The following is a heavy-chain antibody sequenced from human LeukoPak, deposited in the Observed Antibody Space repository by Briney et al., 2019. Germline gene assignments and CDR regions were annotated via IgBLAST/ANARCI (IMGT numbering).Heavy chain of an antibody. J-gene: IGHJ4*02. Sequence: GGSLRLSCAASGFTFSSYGMYWVRQAPGKGLEWVAVISDDGSNKYYADSVEGRFTISRDNSKNTLYLQMNGLRAEDTAVYYCARDDRYSYGYSQSGHFDYWGQGILVTVSS. CDR3: ARDDRYSYGYSQSGHFDY. CDR2: ISDDGSNK. CDR1: GFTFSSYG. D-gene: IGHD5-18*01. V-gene: IGHV3-30*03.